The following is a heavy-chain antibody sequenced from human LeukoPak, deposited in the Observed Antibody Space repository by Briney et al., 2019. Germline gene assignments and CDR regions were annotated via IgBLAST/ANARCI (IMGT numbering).Heavy chain of an antibody. J-gene: IGHJ4*02. V-gene: IGHV3-23*01. D-gene: IGHD2-15*01. CDR3: AKLSRRYCSGGSCYPDY. CDR1: GFTFSSYE. CDR2: ISGSGGST. Sequence: PGGSLRLSCAASGFTFSSYEMNWVRQAPGKGLEWVSAISGSGGSTYYADSVKGRFAISRDNSKNTLYLQMNSLRAEDTAVYYCAKLSRRYCSGGSCYPDYWGQGTLVTVSS.